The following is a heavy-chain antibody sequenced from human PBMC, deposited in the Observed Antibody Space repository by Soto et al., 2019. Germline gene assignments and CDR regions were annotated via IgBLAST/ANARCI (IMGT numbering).Heavy chain of an antibody. CDR3: ARDLAKGGGSAGFDY. J-gene: IGHJ4*02. CDR1: GYTFTVYY. V-gene: IGHV1-2*02. CDR2: INPKSGGT. Sequence: GVSVKVSCKASGYTFTVYYMHWVRQAPGQGLEWMGWINPKSGGTMYPQKFQGRVTMTWDTSISTAYMALTRLRSDDTAVYYCARDLAKGGGSAGFDYWGQGTLVTVSS. D-gene: IGHD1-26*01.